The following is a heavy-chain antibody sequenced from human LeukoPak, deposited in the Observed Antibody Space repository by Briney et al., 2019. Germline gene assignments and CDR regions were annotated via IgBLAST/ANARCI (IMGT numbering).Heavy chain of an antibody. CDR1: GFTFSSYW. V-gene: IGHV3-74*01. Sequence: GGSLRLSCAASGFTFSSYWMHWVRQAPGKGLVWVSRINSDGSSTSYADSVKGRFTISRDNAKNSLYLQMNSLRAEDAALYYCARGIDDGDNWFDPWGQGTLVTVSS. CDR3: ARGIDDGDNWFDP. J-gene: IGHJ5*02. D-gene: IGHD1-1*01. CDR2: INSDGSST.